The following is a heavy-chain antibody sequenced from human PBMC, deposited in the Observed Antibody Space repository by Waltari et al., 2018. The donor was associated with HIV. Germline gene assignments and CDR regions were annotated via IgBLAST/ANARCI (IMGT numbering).Heavy chain of an antibody. CDR2: ISSTSSFI. CDR1: GSTFNTFS. D-gene: IGHD3-3*01. J-gene: IGHJ4*02. Sequence: EGQLVESGGGLVKPWGSLRLSCVVSGSTFNTFSMKWVRQAPGKGLEWVSSISSTSSFIYYADSVKGRFTISRDNGKNSLYLQINNLRVEDTAVYYCASEDFWSGPHNWGQGTLVTVSS. CDR3: ASEDFWSGPHN. V-gene: IGHV3-21*01.